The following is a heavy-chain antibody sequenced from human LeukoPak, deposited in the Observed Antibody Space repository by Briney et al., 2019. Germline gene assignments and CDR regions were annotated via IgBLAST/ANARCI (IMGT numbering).Heavy chain of an antibody. D-gene: IGHD6-19*01. CDR1: GDSISSSSYY. CDR3: ARLDINSGWSNYFGY. Sequence: PWETLSLTCTVSGDSISSSSYYWGWIRQPPGKGLEWIGSIYYSGSTYYNPSLKSRGTISVDTSKNHLSLKLSSVTAADTAVYYCARLDINSGWSNYFGYWGQGSLVSVSS. V-gene: IGHV4-39*02. J-gene: IGHJ4*02. CDR2: IYYSGST.